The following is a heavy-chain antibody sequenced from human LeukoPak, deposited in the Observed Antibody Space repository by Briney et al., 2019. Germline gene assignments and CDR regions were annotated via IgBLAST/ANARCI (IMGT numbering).Heavy chain of an antibody. D-gene: IGHD6-25*01. V-gene: IGHV1-24*01. CDR2: GHPVASET. CDR1: GYTLTELS. J-gene: IGHJ3*02. Sequence: ASVKVSCKVSGYTLTELSMHWVRQAPGKGLEWMGGGHPVASETTYAQKPHRRVTMTEDTSTDTAYTELSSLRPKATAVSYCARGDDVAAADAFDIWGQGTMVTVSS. CDR3: ARGDDVAAADAFDI.